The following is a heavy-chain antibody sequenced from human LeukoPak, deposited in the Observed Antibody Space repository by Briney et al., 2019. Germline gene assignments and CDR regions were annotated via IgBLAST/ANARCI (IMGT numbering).Heavy chain of an antibody. CDR2: IIPIFGTA. Sequence: SVKVSCKASGGTFSSYAISWVRQAPGQGLERMGGIIPIFGTANYAQKFQGSVTITADESTSTAYMELSSLRSEDTAVYYCARGVRLVPLDYWGQGTLVTVSS. V-gene: IGHV1-69*13. CDR1: GGTFSSYA. D-gene: IGHD6-19*01. CDR3: ARGVRLVPLDY. J-gene: IGHJ4*02.